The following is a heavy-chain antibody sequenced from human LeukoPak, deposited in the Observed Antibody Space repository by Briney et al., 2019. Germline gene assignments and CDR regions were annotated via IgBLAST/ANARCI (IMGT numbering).Heavy chain of an antibody. CDR1: GFTFSSYA. CDR3: ATEYWYRHDY. V-gene: IGHV3-7*01. J-gene: IGHJ4*02. Sequence: GGSLRLSCAASGFTFSSYAMAWVRQAPGKGLEGLATIDKDGSGTEYIDSVGGRFTLPRDQTQKVIYLQMSSLSADDTAVYFCATEYWYRHDYWGQGILVTVSS. CDR2: IDKDGSGT. D-gene: IGHD6-13*01.